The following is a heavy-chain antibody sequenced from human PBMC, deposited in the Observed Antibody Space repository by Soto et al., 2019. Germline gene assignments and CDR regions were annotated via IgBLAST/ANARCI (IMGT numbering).Heavy chain of an antibody. D-gene: IGHD3-22*01. CDR1: GFSFSSYW. V-gene: IGHV5-51*01. Sequence: GESLKISCKGSGFSFSSYWIGWVRQMPGKGLEWMGLIFPGDSDTRYSPSLQGQVTISADKSINTAYLQWTSLKASDSAMYYCARRGAYNYDSSGYSAGYWGQGTLVTVS. CDR2: IFPGDSDT. CDR3: ARRGAYNYDSSGYSAGY. J-gene: IGHJ4*02.